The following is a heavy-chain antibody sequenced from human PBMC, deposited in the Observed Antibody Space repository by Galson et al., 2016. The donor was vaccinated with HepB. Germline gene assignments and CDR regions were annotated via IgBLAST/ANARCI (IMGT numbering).Heavy chain of an antibody. CDR3: AREGDGSIDY. CDR1: GFTFGSFW. D-gene: IGHD3-10*01. Sequence: LRLSCAASGFTFGSFWMSWVRQAPGKGLEWVANIKQDGSEQSYVDSVKGRFTISRDNAKNSLYLQMNSLRAEDTAVYYCAREGDGSIDYWGQGTLVTVSS. V-gene: IGHV3-7*01. J-gene: IGHJ4*01. CDR2: IKQDGSEQ.